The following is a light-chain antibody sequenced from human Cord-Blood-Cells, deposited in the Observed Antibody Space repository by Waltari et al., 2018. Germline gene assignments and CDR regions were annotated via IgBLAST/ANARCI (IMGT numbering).Light chain of an antibody. J-gene: IGLJ3*02. CDR1: SSDVGSYNL. V-gene: IGLV2-23*01. Sequence: QSALTQPASVSGSPGQSITISCTGTSSDVGSYNLVSWYQQHPGTAPKLMLYEGSKRPSGVSNRFSGSKSGNTASLTISGLQAEDEADYYCCSYAGSSTWVFGGGTKLTVL. CDR2: EGS. CDR3: CSYAGSSTWV.